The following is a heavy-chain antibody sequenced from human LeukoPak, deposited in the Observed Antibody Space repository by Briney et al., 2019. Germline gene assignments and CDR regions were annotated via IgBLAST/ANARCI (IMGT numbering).Heavy chain of an antibody. CDR1: GYTFASYG. Sequence: RASVKVSCKASGYTFASYGISWVRQAPGQGLEWMGWISAYNGNTNYAHSLQGRVTMTTDTSTSTAYMELGSLSSDDTAVYYCARDHYYDSSGYYGRDYWGQGTLVTVSP. D-gene: IGHD3-22*01. V-gene: IGHV1-18*01. CDR2: ISAYNGNT. J-gene: IGHJ4*02. CDR3: ARDHYYDSSGYYGRDY.